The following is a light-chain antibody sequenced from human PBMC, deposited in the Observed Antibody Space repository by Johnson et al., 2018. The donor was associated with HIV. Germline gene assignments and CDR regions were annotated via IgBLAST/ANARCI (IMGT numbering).Light chain of an antibody. Sequence: QSVLTQPPSVSAAPGQKVTISCSGNNSNIGNNYVSWYQHLPGTAPKLLIYDNNKRPSGIPDRFSASKSDTSATLGITGLQTEDEADYYCGTWDSSLSGGLYVFRTGTRVTVL. CDR1: NSNIGNNY. CDR2: DNN. J-gene: IGLJ1*01. V-gene: IGLV1-51*01. CDR3: GTWDSSLSGGLYV.